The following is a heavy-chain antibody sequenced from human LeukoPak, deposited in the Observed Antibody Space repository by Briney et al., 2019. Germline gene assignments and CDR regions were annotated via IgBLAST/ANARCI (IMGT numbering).Heavy chain of an antibody. V-gene: IGHV4-4*07. CDR3: ARRFPGGYGHYFDY. D-gene: IGHD4-17*01. CDR1: GGSISIYY. J-gene: IGHJ4*01. CDR2: IYSSGRS. Sequence: SETLSLTCTVSGGSISIYYWSCLREPAGKGRGGVGRIYSSGRSTYNPSLKSRVTMSVDTSKNQSSLKETYVPAADTAVDYCARRFPGGYGHYFDYWGHGILVTVST.